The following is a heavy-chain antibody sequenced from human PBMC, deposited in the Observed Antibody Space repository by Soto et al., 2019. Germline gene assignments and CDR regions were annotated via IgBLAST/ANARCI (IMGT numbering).Heavy chain of an antibody. Sequence: SETLSLTCAVYGGSFSGYYWSWIRQPPGKGLEWIGEINHSGSTNYNPSLKSRVTISVDTSKNQFSLKLSSVTAADTPVYYCARGDYDYIWGSYRRSDAFDIWGQGTMVTVSS. CDR1: GGSFSGYY. V-gene: IGHV4-34*01. J-gene: IGHJ3*02. CDR2: INHSGST. CDR3: ARGDYDYIWGSYRRSDAFDI. D-gene: IGHD3-16*02.